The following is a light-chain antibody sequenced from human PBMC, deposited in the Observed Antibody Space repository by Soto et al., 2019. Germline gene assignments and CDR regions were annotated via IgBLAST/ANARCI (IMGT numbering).Light chain of an antibody. V-gene: IGLV2-14*01. J-gene: IGLJ1*01. CDR1: ISDIGGHNY. Sequence: SALTQPYSVSGSAGQSITISCSGSISDIGGHNYVSWYQQHPGKAPKLILYEVSYRPSGVSNRFSGSKSGNTASLTISGLQAEDEADYYCSSFASSGTPYVFGAGTKVTV. CDR3: SSFASSGTPYV. CDR2: EVS.